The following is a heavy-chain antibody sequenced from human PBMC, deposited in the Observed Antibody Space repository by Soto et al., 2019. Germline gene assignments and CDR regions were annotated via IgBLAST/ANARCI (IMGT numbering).Heavy chain of an antibody. CDR2: IYHSGST. V-gene: IGHV4-30-2*01. CDR1: GGSISSGGYS. Sequence: QLQLQESGSGLVKPSQTLSLTCAVSGGSISSGGYSWSWIRQPPGKGLEWIGYIYHSGSTYYNPSLKSRVTLSVDRSKNQFSLKLSSVTAADTAVYYCARRRGFPYFFGMDVWGQGTTVTV. D-gene: IGHD5-12*01. J-gene: IGHJ6*02. CDR3: ARRRGFPYFFGMDV.